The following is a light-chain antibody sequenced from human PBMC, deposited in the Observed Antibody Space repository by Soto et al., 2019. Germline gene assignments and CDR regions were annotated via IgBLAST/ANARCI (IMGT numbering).Light chain of an antibody. Sequence: QSVLTQPPSVSAAPGQRVTISCTGSSSNIGAGFEVHWYQQLPGTAPKLLIYTNINRPSGVPDRFSGSRSGTSASLAITGLQAEDEADYHCQSYDSSLSGYVIFGGGTKLTVL. CDR1: SSNIGAGFE. CDR2: TNI. J-gene: IGLJ2*01. CDR3: QSYDSSLSGYVI. V-gene: IGLV1-40*01.